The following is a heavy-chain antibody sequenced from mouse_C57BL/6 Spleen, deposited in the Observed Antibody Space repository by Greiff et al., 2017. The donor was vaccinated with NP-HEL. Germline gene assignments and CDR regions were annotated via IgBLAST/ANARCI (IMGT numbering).Heavy chain of an antibody. CDR2: ISDGGSYT. CDR1: GFTFSSYA. V-gene: IGHV5-4*01. CDR3: ARDGYYPSGFAY. Sequence: EVKLMESGGGLVKPGGSLKLSCAASGFTFSSYAMSWVRQTPEKRLEWVATISDGGSYTYYPDNVKGRFTISRDNAKNNLYLQMSHLKSEDTAMYYCARDGYYPSGFAYWGQVTLVTVSA. J-gene: IGHJ3*01. D-gene: IGHD2-3*01.